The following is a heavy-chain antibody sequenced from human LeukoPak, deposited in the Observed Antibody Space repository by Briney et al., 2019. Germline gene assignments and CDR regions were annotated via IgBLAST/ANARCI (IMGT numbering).Heavy chain of an antibody. V-gene: IGHV3-48*04. Sequence: GGSLRLSCADSKFTFSTYSMSWVRQAPGKGLEWVSYISSSGSTIYYADSVKGRFTISRDNAKNSLYLQMNSLRAEDTAVYYCARARLGDYDILTGYPLDAFDIWGQGTMVTVSS. CDR3: ARARLGDYDILTGYPLDAFDI. CDR2: ISSSGSTI. J-gene: IGHJ3*02. D-gene: IGHD3-9*01. CDR1: KFTFSTYS.